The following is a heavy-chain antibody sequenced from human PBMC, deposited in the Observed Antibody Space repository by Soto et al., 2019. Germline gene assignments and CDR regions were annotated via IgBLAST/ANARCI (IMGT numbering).Heavy chain of an antibody. CDR3: ARGLCSGGSCYVFDP. J-gene: IGHJ5*02. D-gene: IGHD2-15*01. V-gene: IGHV4-34*01. CDR1: GGSFSGYY. CDR2: INHSGST. Sequence: SETLSLTCAVYGGSFSGYYWSWIRQPPGKGLEWIGEINHSGSTNYNPSLKSRVTISVDTSKNQFSLKLSSVTAADTAVYYCARGLCSGGSCYVFDPWGQGTLVTVS.